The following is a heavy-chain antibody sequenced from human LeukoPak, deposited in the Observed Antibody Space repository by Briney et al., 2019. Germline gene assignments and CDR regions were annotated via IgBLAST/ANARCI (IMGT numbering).Heavy chain of an antibody. Sequence: PSETLSLTCTVSGGSISSYYWSWIRQPPGKELEWIGYIYYSGSTNNNPSLKSRVNIAVDTSKNQFSLRLRSVTAADTAVYYCARGIMSSGWKYYFDYWGQGTLVTVSS. D-gene: IGHD6-19*01. J-gene: IGHJ4*02. CDR2: IYYSGST. V-gene: IGHV4-59*01. CDR1: GGSISSYY. CDR3: ARGIMSSGWKYYFDY.